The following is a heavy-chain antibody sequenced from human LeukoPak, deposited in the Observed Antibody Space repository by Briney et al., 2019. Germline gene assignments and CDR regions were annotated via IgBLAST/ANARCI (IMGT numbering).Heavy chain of an antibody. CDR2: MKQDGSEK. D-gene: IGHD1-7*01. J-gene: IGHJ4*02. V-gene: IGHV3-7*01. CDR1: GFTFSSYW. CDR3: ARGRARELELIW. Sequence: PGGSPRLSCAASGFTFSSYWMSWVRQAPGKGLGWGANMKQDGSEKYYVDSVKGRFTISRDNATNSLYLQMNRLRAEDTAVYYCARGRARELELIWWGQGTLATVSS.